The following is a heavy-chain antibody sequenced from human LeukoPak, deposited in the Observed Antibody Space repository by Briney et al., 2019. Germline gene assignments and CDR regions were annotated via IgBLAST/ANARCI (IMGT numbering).Heavy chain of an antibody. CDR3: ASFVAATYNDAFDI. Sequence: SETLSLTCTVSGGSISSSSYYWGWIRQPPGKGLEWIGSIYYSGSTYYNPSLKSRVTISVDTSKNQFSLKLSSVTAADTAVYYCASFVAATYNDAFDIWGQGTMVTVSS. CDR1: GGSISSSSYY. J-gene: IGHJ3*02. CDR2: IYYSGST. V-gene: IGHV4-39*01. D-gene: IGHD2-15*01.